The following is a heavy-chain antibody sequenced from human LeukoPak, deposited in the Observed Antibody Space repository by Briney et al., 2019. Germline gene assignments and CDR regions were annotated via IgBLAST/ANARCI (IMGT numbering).Heavy chain of an antibody. J-gene: IGHJ4*02. D-gene: IGHD6-13*01. CDR3: ARNVVTGIAAASAPYYFDY. CDR2: INPSGGST. CDR1: GYTFTSYY. V-gene: IGHV1-46*01. Sequence: GASVKVSCKASGYTFTSYYMHWVRQAPGQGLEWMGLINPSGGSTSYAQKFQGRVTMTRDTSTSTVYMELSSLRSEDTAVYYCARNVVTGIAAASAPYYFDYWGQGTLVTVSS.